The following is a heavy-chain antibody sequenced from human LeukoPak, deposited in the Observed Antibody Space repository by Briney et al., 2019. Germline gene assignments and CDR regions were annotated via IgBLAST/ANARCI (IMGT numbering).Heavy chain of an antibody. V-gene: IGHV4-34*01. D-gene: IGHD6-13*01. Sequence: KSSETLSLTCAVYGGSFSGYYWSWIRQPPGKGLEWIGEINHCGSTNYNPSLKSRVTISVDTSKNQFSLKLSSVTAADTAVYYCARGPSIIAAAYYFDYWGQGTLVTVSS. CDR2: INHCGST. CDR3: ARGPSIIAAAYYFDY. CDR1: GGSFSGYY. J-gene: IGHJ4*02.